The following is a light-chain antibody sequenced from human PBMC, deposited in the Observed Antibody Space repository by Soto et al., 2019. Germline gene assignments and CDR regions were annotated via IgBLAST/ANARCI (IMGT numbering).Light chain of an antibody. CDR2: DVT. CDR3: SSYANYNVV. J-gene: IGLJ2*01. CDR1: DSDIGVYNY. V-gene: IGLV2-14*03. Sequence: QSALTQPASVSGSPGQSITISCTGTDSDIGVYNYVSWYQQYPGKAPKLMIYDVTNRPSGVSNRFSGSKSGNMAFLTISGLQAEDEADYYCSSYANYNVVFGGGTKLTVL.